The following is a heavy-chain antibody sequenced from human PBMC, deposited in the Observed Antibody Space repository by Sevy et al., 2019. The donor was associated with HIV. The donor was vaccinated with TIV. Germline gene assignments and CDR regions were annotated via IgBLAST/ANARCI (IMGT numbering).Heavy chain of an antibody. V-gene: IGHV3-30*18. Sequence: GGSLRLSCAASGFTFSSYGMHWVRQAPGKGLEWVAVISYGGSNKYYADSVKGRFTISRDNSKKTLYLQMNSLRAEDTAVYYCAKVKSSWYSVPYYFDYWGQGTLVTVSS. D-gene: IGHD6-13*01. J-gene: IGHJ4*02. CDR1: GFTFSSYG. CDR2: ISYGGSNK. CDR3: AKVKSSWYSVPYYFDY.